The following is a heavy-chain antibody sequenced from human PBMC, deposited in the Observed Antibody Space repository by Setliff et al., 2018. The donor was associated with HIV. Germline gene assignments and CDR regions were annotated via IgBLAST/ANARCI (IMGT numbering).Heavy chain of an antibody. CDR1: GYSISSGYY. CDR2: IYHSGST. Sequence: PSETLSLTCTVSGYSISSGYYWGWIRQPPGKGLEWIGNIYHSGSTYYNPSLKSRVTISVDTSKNQFSLKLSSVTAADTAVYYCARGGSGSPFDYWGQGTLVTVSS. D-gene: IGHD1-26*01. J-gene: IGHJ4*02. V-gene: IGHV4-38-2*02. CDR3: ARGGSGSPFDY.